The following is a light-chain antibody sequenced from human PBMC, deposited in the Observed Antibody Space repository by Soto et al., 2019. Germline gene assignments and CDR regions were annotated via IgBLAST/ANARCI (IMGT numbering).Light chain of an antibody. V-gene: IGLV2-11*01. Sequence: QSALTQPRSVSGSPGQSVTISCTGTSRDVGGYNYVSWYQQHPGKAPKLLIYDVTKRPSGVPDRFSGSKSGNTASLTISGLQAEDEADYYCCSFAGDYTYVFEAGTKVTV. CDR3: CSFAGDYTYV. J-gene: IGLJ1*01. CDR1: SRDVGGYNY. CDR2: DVT.